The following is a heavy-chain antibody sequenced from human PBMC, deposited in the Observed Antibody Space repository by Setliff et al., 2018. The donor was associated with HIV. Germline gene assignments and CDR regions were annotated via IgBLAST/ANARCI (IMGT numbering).Heavy chain of an antibody. CDR1: GFTFRNYA. Sequence: GSLRLSCAASGFTFRNYAMGWVRQGPGKGLEWVPTLGAAAYPTYYADSVKGRFTISRDSSKNTLYLQMNSLRAEDTAVYYCAKDVYVAKYYYGSSGYSGSYYFDYWGQGTLVTVSS. CDR2: LGAAAYPT. V-gene: IGHV3-23*01. J-gene: IGHJ4*02. D-gene: IGHD3-22*01. CDR3: AKDVYVAKYYYGSSGYSGSYYFDY.